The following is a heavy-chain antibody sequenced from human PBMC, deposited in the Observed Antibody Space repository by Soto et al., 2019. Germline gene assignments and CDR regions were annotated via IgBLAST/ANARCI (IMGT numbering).Heavy chain of an antibody. D-gene: IGHD2-15*01. CDR2: STPNSGGT. CDR1: GYTVTGYY. V-gene: IGHV1-2*04. J-gene: IGHJ6*02. CDR3: ARESGGSCYSGWMRSSLYYYYGMDV. Sequence: ALVQXSCMASGYTVTGYYMHWVRQVPGQGLARTGCSTPNSGGTNYAQKLQGCVTMTRDKSISTTYMELSRLRSNDSAVYYCARESGGSCYSGWMRSSLYYYYGMDVWGQGSTVAVSS.